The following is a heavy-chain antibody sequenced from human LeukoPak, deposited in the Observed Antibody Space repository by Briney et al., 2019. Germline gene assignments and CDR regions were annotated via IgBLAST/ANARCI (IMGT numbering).Heavy chain of an antibody. V-gene: IGHV3-21*01. CDR1: RFTFSSYN. Sequence: PGGFLRLSCAASRFTFSSYNMNWVRQAPGKGLEWVSSISSSSSYIYYADSVKGRFTISRDNAKNSLYLQMNSLRAEDTAVYYCARDRDFDWLSNFDAFDIWGQGKMVTVSS. CDR2: ISSSSSYI. D-gene: IGHD3-9*01. J-gene: IGHJ3*02. CDR3: ARDRDFDWLSNFDAFDI.